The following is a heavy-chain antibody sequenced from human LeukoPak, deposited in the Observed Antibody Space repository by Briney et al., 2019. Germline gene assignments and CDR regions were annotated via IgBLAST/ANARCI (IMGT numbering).Heavy chain of an antibody. D-gene: IGHD6-19*01. CDR2: IWYGGSNK. V-gene: IGHV3-33*08. CDR3: ARGHGAVAVWYGDAFDI. J-gene: IGHJ3*02. Sequence: GGSLRLSCAASGFTFSSYGMHWVRQAPGKGLEWVAVIWYGGSNKYYADSVKGRFTISRDNSKNTLYLQMNSLRAEDTAVYYCARGHGAVAVWYGDAFDIWGQGTMVTVSS. CDR1: GFTFSSYG.